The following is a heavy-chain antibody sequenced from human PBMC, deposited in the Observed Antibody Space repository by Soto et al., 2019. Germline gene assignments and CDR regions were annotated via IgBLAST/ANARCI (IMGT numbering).Heavy chain of an antibody. CDR3: AREKPRYYYYYGMDV. CDR2: IYYSGST. V-gene: IGHV4-31*03. J-gene: IGHJ6*02. Sequence: PSETLSLTCTVSGGSISSGGYYWSWIRQHPGKGLEWIGYIYYSGSTYYNPSLKSRVTISVDTSKNQFSLKLSSVTAADTAVYYCAREKPRYYYYYGMDVWGQGTTVTVSS. CDR1: GGSISSGGYY.